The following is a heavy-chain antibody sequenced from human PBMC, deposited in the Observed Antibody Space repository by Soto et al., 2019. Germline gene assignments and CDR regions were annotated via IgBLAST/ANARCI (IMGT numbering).Heavy chain of an antibody. CDR1: GYTFTNYY. D-gene: IGHD3-3*01. V-gene: IGHV1-46*01. CDR2: INPSGGTT. Sequence: GASVKVSCKASGYTFTNYYMNWVRQAPGQGLEWMGIINPSGGTTTYAQKFQGRVTMTRDTSTSTVYMELSSLRSEDTAVYYCARRFFGAYGMDVWGQGTTVTVSS. J-gene: IGHJ6*02. CDR3: ARRFFGAYGMDV.